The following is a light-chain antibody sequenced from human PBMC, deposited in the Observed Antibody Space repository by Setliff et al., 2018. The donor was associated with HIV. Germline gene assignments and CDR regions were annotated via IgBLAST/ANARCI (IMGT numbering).Light chain of an antibody. Sequence: QSVLTQPASVSGSPGQSVTISCTGTSSDISSYYYVSWYQQHPGKAPKLVIYDVSNRPSGVSDRFSGSRSGNTASPTISGLQAEDEADYYCSSYSSNSTPYVFGSGTKVTVL. V-gene: IGLV2-14*03. CDR2: DVS. J-gene: IGLJ1*01. CDR1: SSDISSYYY. CDR3: SSYSSNSTPYV.